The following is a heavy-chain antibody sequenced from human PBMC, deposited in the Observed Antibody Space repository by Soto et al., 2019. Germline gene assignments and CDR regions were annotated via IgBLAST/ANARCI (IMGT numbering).Heavy chain of an antibody. CDR1: GGSISSSSYY. Sequence: SETLSLTCTVSGGSISSSSYYWGWIRQPPGKGLEWIGSIYYSGSTYYNPSLKSRVTISVDTSKNQFSLKLSSVTAADTAVYYCARHLVRPRRYFDSWGQGTLVTVSS. CDR3: ARHLVRPRRYFDS. V-gene: IGHV4-39*01. CDR2: IYYSGST. D-gene: IGHD6-13*01. J-gene: IGHJ4*02.